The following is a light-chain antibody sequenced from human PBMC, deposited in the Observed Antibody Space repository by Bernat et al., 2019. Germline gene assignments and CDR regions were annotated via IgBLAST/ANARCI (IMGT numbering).Light chain of an antibody. CDR1: RSNIGSNT. Sequence: QSVLTQPPSASGTPGQRVIISCSGSRSNIGSNTVNCYQHLPGTPPKLLIYRTDQRPSGVPDRFSGSKSGTSAPLTISGLQSEDEAEYYCAAWDDSLIGVVFGGGTKLTVL. V-gene: IGLV1-44*01. J-gene: IGLJ2*01. CDR2: RTD. CDR3: AAWDDSLIGVV.